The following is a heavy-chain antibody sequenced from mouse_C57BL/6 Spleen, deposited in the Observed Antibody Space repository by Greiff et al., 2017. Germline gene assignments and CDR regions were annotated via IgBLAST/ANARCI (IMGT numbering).Heavy chain of an antibody. J-gene: IGHJ4*01. CDR1: GYTFTSYW. D-gene: IGHD1-1*01. CDR3: ARWDYYDSSPYAMDY. Sequence: QVQLQQPGAELVKPGASVKMSCKASGYTFTSYWITWVKQRPGQGLEWIGDIYPGSGSTNYNEKFKSKATLTVDTSSSTAYMQLSSLTSEDSAVYYCARWDYYDSSPYAMDYWGQGTSVTVSS. CDR2: IYPGSGST. V-gene: IGHV1-55*01.